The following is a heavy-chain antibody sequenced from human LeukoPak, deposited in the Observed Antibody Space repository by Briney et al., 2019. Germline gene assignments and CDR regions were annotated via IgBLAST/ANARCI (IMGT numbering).Heavy chain of an antibody. D-gene: IGHD3-22*01. J-gene: IGHJ4*02. CDR1: GFTFSSYA. CDR3: AKAQTPDYYYDSSGSTFDY. Sequence: GGSLRLSCAASGFTFSSYAMSWVRQAPGKGLEWVSSISGSCCSTYYADSVKGRFTISRDNSKNTLYLQMNSLRTEDTAVYYCAKAQTPDYYYDSSGSTFDYWGQGTLVTVSS. CDR2: ISGSCCST. V-gene: IGHV3-23*01.